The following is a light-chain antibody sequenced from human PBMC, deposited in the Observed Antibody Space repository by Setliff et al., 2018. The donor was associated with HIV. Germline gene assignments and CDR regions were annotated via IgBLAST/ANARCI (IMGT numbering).Light chain of an antibody. CDR2: KAS. Sequence: DIQMTQSPSTLSASVGDTITITCRASQTVFTYLAWYQQKPGKVPKLLIFKASFLDRGVPSRFSGSGSGTEFTLTIKSLQPDGFATYYCQQYNGEARTFGQGTKVDIK. CDR3: QQYNGEART. J-gene: IGKJ1*01. CDR1: QTVFTY. V-gene: IGKV1-5*03.